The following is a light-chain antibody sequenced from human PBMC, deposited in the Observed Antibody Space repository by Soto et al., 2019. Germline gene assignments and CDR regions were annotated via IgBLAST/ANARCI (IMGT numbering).Light chain of an antibody. Sequence: QSALTQPASVSGSPGQSITISCAGTSGDVGGYDYVSWYQHHPGKAPKLMIYEVTNRPSGVSSRFSGSKSGNTASLTISGLQAEDEGDYYCSSYTTTSARIFGGGTQLTVL. V-gene: IGLV2-14*01. CDR1: SGDVGGYDY. CDR2: EVT. J-gene: IGLJ2*01. CDR3: SSYTTTSARI.